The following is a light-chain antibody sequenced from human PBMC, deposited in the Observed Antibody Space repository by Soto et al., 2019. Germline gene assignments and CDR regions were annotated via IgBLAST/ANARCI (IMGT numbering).Light chain of an antibody. CDR3: MQALSAPIT. Sequence: DIVMTQSPLSLPVTPGEPASISCRSSRSLLSTNGNHYLDWYLQKPGQSPQLLVYVGSNRASGVPDRFSGSGSGTGCTLKIRRGEDEDVGVYYCMQALSAPITFRQGTRLEIK. CDR2: VGS. CDR1: RSLLSTNGNHY. V-gene: IGKV2-28*01. J-gene: IGKJ5*01.